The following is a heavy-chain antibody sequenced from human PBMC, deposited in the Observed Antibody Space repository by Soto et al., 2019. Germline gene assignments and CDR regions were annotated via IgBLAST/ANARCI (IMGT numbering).Heavy chain of an antibody. Sequence: QVQLVQSGAEVRKPGASVKVSCKASGYTFSTYGINWVRQAPGQHLEWLGWISPRNGNTNYAQSVQGRVTLTTDASAVKAYLELKNLRSNDTAVYYCARVQLLPNPAFDFWGQGTLVTVYS. J-gene: IGHJ4*02. D-gene: IGHD5-18*01. CDR1: GYTFSTYG. V-gene: IGHV1-18*04. CDR3: ARVQLLPNPAFDF. CDR2: ISPRNGNT.